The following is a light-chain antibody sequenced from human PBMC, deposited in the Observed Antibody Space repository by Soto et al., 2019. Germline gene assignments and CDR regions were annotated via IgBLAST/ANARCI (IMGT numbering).Light chain of an antibody. Sequence: DILMTQSPSTLSASVGDRVTITCRASQSISSWLAWYQQKPGKAPKLLIYKASNLQSGVPSRFSGSGSGADFTLTISSLQPDDFATYFCQQYSTYPLTFGGGTKVEI. CDR2: KAS. CDR1: QSISSW. CDR3: QQYSTYPLT. V-gene: IGKV1-5*03. J-gene: IGKJ4*01.